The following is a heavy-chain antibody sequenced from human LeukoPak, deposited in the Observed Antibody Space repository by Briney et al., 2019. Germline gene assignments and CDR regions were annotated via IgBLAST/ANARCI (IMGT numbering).Heavy chain of an antibody. D-gene: IGHD3-22*01. Sequence: ASVKVSCKASGYTFTGYYMHWVRQAPGQGLEWMGWINPNSGNTNYAQKFQERVTITRDMSTSTAYMELSSLRSEDTAVYYCAADTGFYYDSSGYYWVDAFDIWGQGTMVTVSS. CDR2: INPNSGNT. CDR1: GYTFTGYY. CDR3: AADTGFYYDSSGYYWVDAFDI. J-gene: IGHJ3*02. V-gene: IGHV1-2*02.